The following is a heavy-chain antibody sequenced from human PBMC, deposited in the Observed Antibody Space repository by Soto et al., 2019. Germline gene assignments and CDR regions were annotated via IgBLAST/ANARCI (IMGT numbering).Heavy chain of an antibody. D-gene: IGHD2-15*01. CDR3: ATDIVVEVADKHGDLHY. J-gene: IGHJ4*02. V-gene: IGHV3-15*01. Sequence: EVQLVESGGGLVKPGGSLRLSCAASGFTFSNAWMSWVRQAPGKGLEWVGRMKSKTDGGTTDYAAPVKGRFTISRDDSKNKLYQQMNRLKTEDTAVYYCATDIVVEVADKHGDLHYWGQGTLVTVSS. CDR1: GFTFSNAW. CDR2: MKSKTDGGTT.